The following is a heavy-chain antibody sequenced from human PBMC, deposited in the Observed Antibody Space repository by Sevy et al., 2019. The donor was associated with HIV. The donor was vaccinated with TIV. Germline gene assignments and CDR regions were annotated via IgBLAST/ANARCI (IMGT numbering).Heavy chain of an antibody. J-gene: IGHJ2*01. CDR2: ISGSGGST. D-gene: IGHD2-15*01. CDR3: AKGKTGYCSGGSCYPNWYFDL. CDR1: GFTFSSYA. V-gene: IGHV3-23*01. Sequence: GGSLRLSCAASGFTFSSYAMSWVRQAPGNGLEWVSAISGSGGSTYYADSVKGRFTISRDNSKNTLYLQMNSLRAEDTAVYYCAKGKTGYCSGGSCYPNWYFDLSGRGTMVTVSS.